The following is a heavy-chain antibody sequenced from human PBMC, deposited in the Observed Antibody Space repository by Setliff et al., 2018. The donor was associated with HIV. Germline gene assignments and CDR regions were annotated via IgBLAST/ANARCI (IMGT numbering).Heavy chain of an antibody. V-gene: IGHV4-39*07. CDR3: ARGQGAFPAPHYMDV. J-gene: IGHJ6*03. CDR2: VYYTGNT. Sequence: SETLSLTCTVSGGSISSSRYYWGCIRQPPGKGLEWIGSVYYTGNTNLNPSLKSRVNTSVDTSKNQFSLKLASVTAADTAVYYCARGQGAFPAPHYMDVWAKGTTVTVSS. CDR1: GGSISSSRYY. D-gene: IGHD3-16*01.